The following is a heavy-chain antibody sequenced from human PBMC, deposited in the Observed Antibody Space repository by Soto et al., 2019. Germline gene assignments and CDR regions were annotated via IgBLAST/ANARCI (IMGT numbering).Heavy chain of an antibody. CDR1: GVSISSGGYY. J-gene: IGHJ4*02. CDR3: ARAPGDYFDY. V-gene: IGHV4-31*03. CDR2: IFYSGST. Sequence: QVQLQESGPGLVKPSQTLSLTCTVSGVSISSGGYYWSWIRQHPGMGLEWIGYIFYSGSTYYNPSLKSRVAISVDTSKNQFSLKLSSVPAADTAVYYCARAPGDYFDYWGQGTLVTVSS.